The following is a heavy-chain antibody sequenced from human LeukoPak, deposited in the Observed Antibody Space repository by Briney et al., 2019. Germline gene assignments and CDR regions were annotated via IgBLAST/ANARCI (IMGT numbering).Heavy chain of an antibody. Sequence: PSETLSLTCTVSGYSISSGYYWGWIRQPPGKGLEWIGSIYHSGSTYYNPSLKSRVTISVDTSKNQFSLKLSSVTAADTAVYYCARTSDFDYWGQGTLVTASS. CDR3: ARTSDFDY. V-gene: IGHV4-38-2*02. J-gene: IGHJ4*02. CDR2: IYHSGST. CDR1: GYSISSGYY.